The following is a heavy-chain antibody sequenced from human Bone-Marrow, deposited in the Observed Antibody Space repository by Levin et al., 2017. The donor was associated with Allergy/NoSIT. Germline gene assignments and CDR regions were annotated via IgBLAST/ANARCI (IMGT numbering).Heavy chain of an antibody. D-gene: IGHD3-10*01. CDR2: IKSKTDGGST. CDR3: TTLGSGRKLDY. J-gene: IGHJ4*02. CDR1: GFTFADAW. V-gene: IGHV3-15*01. Sequence: SCSASGFTFADAWMTWVRQIPGKGLECVGRIKSKTDGGSTDYAAPVKGRFTISRDDSRSTLYLQMSSLNTEDSGVYYCTTLGSGRKLDYWGQGSLVTVSS.